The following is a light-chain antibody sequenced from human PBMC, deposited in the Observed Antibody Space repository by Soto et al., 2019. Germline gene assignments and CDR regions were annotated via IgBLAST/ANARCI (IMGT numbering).Light chain of an antibody. CDR3: SSYTSSSTRV. J-gene: IGLJ3*02. Sequence: QSALTQPASVSGSPGQSITISCTGTSCDVGGYNYVSWYQQHPGKAPKLMIYEVSNRPSGVSNRFSGSKSGNTASLTISGLQAEDEADYYCSSYTSSSTRVFGGGTKFTVL. V-gene: IGLV2-14*01. CDR2: EVS. CDR1: SCDVGGYNY.